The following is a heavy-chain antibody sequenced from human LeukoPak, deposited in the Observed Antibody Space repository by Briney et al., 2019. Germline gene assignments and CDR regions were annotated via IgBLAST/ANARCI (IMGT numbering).Heavy chain of an antibody. CDR1: GFTFSSYS. CDR2: ISSSSSYV. D-gene: IGHD6-19*01. J-gene: IGHJ5*02. Sequence: GGSLRLSCAASGFTFSSYSMNWVRQAPGKGLEWVSSISSSSSYVYYADSVKGRFTISRDNAKNSLYLQMNSLRAEDTAVYYCAREGYSSGWFRLWGQGTLVTVSS. V-gene: IGHV3-21*01. CDR3: AREGYSSGWFRL.